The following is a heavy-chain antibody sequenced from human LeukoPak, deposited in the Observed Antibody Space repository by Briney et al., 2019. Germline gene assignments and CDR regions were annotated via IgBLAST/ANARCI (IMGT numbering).Heavy chain of an antibody. CDR1: GFTFSSYG. CDR2: ISYDGSNK. V-gene: IGHV3-30*18. J-gene: IGHJ4*02. CDR3: AKDHYYYGSGIYFMHYFDY. Sequence: GGSLRLSCVASGFTFSSYGMHWVRQAPGKGLEWVAVISYDGSNKYYADSVKGRFTISRENSKSTLHLQMNSLRAEDTAVYYCAKDHYYYGSGIYFMHYFDYWGQGTLVTVSS. D-gene: IGHD3-10*01.